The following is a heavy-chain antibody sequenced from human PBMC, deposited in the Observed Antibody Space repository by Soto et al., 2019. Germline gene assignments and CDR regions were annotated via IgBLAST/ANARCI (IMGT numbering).Heavy chain of an antibody. J-gene: IGHJ5*02. D-gene: IGHD3-3*01. V-gene: IGHV4-34*01. CDR3: ARLSSRNYAFWSVNWFDP. Sequence: SETLCLTCAVYGGAFSGYYWSWIRQPPGKGLEWVGEINHSGSTNYNPSLKSRVTISVDTSKNQFSLKLSSVTAADTAVYYCARLSSRNYAFWSVNWFDPWGQGTLVT. CDR1: GGAFSGYY. CDR2: INHSGST.